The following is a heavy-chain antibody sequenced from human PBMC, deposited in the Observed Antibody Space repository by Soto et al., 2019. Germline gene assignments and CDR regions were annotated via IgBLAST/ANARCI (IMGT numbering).Heavy chain of an antibody. V-gene: IGHV3-30*04. J-gene: IGHJ3*02. CDR3: ARRSFPYSGSPLEPWSDALDI. D-gene: IGHD1-26*01. CDR2: ISYNGNNK. Sequence: QVQLVESGGGVVQPGRSLRLSCAASGFSISTYALHWVRQAPGKGPEWVAIISYNGNNKHYADSVKGRFTISRDNSKNTVDLQMNSLRVEDTAMYYCARRSFPYSGSPLEPWSDALDIWGQRTMVTVSS. CDR1: GFSISTYA.